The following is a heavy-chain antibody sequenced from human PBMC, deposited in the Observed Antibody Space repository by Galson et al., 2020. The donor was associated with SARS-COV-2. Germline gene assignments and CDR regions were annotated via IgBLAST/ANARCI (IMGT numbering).Heavy chain of an antibody. CDR3: ATLTGDDSDYFDY. J-gene: IGHJ4*02. CDR1: GYTFTDYS. Sequence: ASVKVSCKASGYTFTDYSVDWVRQAPGQGLEWMGRINPKSGGANYAQRFQGRVTMTRDTSITTAYMELRRLRSDDTAVYYCATLTGDDSDYFDYWGQGALVTVSS. D-gene: IGHD7-27*01. CDR2: INPKSGGA. V-gene: IGHV1-2*06.